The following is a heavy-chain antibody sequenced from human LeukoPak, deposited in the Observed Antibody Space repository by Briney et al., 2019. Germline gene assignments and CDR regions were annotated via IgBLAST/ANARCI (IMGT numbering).Heavy chain of an antibody. V-gene: IGHV1-2*02. Sequence: ASVKVSCKASGYTFTDYYIHWVRQAPGQGLEWMGWIHSNCGVTVYSQKFQGRVTMTRDTSITTAYMELSRLTSDDTAMYYCTREDYWGQGTLVTVSS. J-gene: IGHJ4*02. CDR1: GYTFTDYY. CDR2: IHSNCGVT. CDR3: TREDY.